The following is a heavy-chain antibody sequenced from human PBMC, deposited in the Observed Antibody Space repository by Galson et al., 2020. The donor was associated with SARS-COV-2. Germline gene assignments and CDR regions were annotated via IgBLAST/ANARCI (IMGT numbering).Heavy chain of an antibody. V-gene: IGHV3-7*01. CDR2: IQKDGDEK. D-gene: IGHD6-13*01. CDR3: AGEGNSSLLGGAFEI. CDR1: GFTFSRFW. J-gene: IGHJ3*02. Sequence: ESPKISFVDSGFTFSRFWLSLVRPAPGKGLEWVANIQKDGDEKYYLDSVDGRLTISRDNAKNSLYLQMNSQRVEDTAVYRCAGEGNSSLLGGAFEIWGQGTMVTVSS.